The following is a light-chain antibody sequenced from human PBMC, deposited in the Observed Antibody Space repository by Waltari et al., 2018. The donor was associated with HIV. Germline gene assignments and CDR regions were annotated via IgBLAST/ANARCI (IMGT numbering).Light chain of an antibody. V-gene: IGLV1-44*01. CDR3: AVWDDNVNGL. J-gene: IGLJ2*01. CDR1: RSNVGSND. Sequence: QSVLIQPPSVSGTPGQRVTISCSGRRSNVGSNDVTWYQQPPGTAPKLLNYSNNRRPSGVPERFSGSKSGTSASLAISGLQSEDEGDYYCAVWDDNVNGLFGGGTKVTV. CDR2: SNN.